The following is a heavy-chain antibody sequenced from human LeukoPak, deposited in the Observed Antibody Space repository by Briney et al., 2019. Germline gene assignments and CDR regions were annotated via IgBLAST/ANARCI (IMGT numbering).Heavy chain of an antibody. D-gene: IGHD3-22*01. CDR1: GVSITIYY. CDR2: LYSSGSN. J-gene: IGHJ4*02. Sequence: SETLSLTYTVSGVSITIYYWSWIRQPAGKGLEWIGRLYSSGSNNYNPSLKSRVTMSVDTSKNQFSLKLSSVTAADTAVYYCARDVSHYYYDSSGDDYWGQGTLVTVSS. V-gene: IGHV4-4*07. CDR3: ARDVSHYYYDSSGDDY.